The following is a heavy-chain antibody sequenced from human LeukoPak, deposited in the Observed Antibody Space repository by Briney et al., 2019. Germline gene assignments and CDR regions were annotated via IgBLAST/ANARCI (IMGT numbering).Heavy chain of an antibody. Sequence: PGGSLRLSCAASGFTFSDYSMNWVRQAPGKGLEWVSYISSSGSTIYYADSVKGRFTISRDNAKNSLYLQMNSLRAEDTAVYYCARIRSGVVDNRAFDIWGQGTMVTVSS. CDR3: ARIRSGVVDNRAFDI. D-gene: IGHD5-12*01. V-gene: IGHV3-48*04. J-gene: IGHJ3*02. CDR1: GFTFSDYS. CDR2: ISSSGSTI.